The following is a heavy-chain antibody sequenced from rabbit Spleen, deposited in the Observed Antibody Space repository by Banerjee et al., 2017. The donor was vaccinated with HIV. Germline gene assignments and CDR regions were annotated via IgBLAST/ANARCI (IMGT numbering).Heavy chain of an antibody. Sequence: QSLEESGGDLVKPGASLTLTCTASGVSFSSSYYMCWVRQAPGKGLEWIGCIYGGSSGSTYYASWAKGRFTISKTSSTTVTLQMTSLTAADTATYFCARETSTGWGIVSFYFSLWGQGTLVTVS. J-gene: IGHJ4*01. CDR2: IYGGSSGST. CDR3: ARETSTGWGIVSFYFSL. CDR1: GVSFSSSYY. V-gene: IGHV1S40*01. D-gene: IGHD4-1*01.